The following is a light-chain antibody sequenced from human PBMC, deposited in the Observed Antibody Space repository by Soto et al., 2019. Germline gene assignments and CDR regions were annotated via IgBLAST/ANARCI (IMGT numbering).Light chain of an antibody. CDR3: QQSGHSPIYT. J-gene: IGKJ2*01. V-gene: IGKV1-39*01. Sequence: DIQMTQSPSSLSASVGDRVTITCRASQSIGTSLNWYQQKPGEAPKLLIYAASSLQSGVPSRFSGSGSGTDFTLTISSLQPEDFATYYCQQSGHSPIYTFGQGTDLEIK. CDR1: QSIGTS. CDR2: AAS.